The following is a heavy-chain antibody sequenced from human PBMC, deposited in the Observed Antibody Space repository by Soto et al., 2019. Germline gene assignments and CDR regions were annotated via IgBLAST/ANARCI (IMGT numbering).Heavy chain of an antibody. CDR1: GYTFTSYG. V-gene: IGHV1-18*01. CDR2: ISAYNGNT. CDR3: ARDGYYYGSGSYQKNDY. J-gene: IGHJ4*02. Sequence: ASVKVSCMASGYTFTSYGISWVRQAPGQGLEWMGWISAYNGNTNYAQKLQGRVTMTTDTSTSTAYMELRSLRSDDTAVYYCARDGYYYGSGSYQKNDYWGQGTLVTVSS. D-gene: IGHD3-10*01.